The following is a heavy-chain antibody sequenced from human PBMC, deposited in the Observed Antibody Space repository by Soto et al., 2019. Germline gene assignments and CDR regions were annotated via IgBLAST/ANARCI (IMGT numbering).Heavy chain of an antibody. Sequence: QITLKESGPTLVRPPQPLTLTCTFSGFSLTRGVGVGWIRQPPGKALEWRALIYWDDDKRYSPSLKNHLTITHETSKNQVVLTRTNGGPVDTATYFCAHIAPELVTVGGHGWFGYWGQGTLVTFSS. CDR1: GFSLTRGVG. J-gene: IGHJ4*02. CDR3: AHIAPELVTVGGHGWFGY. D-gene: IGHD2-21*02. CDR2: IYWDDDK. V-gene: IGHV2-5*02.